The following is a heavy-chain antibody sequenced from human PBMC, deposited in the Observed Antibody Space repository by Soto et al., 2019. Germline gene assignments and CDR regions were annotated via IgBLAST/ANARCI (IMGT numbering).Heavy chain of an antibody. Sequence: PSETLSLTCTVSGGSISSYYWSWIRQPPGKGLEWIGYIYYSGSTKYNPSLKSRVTISVDTSKNQFSLKLSSVTAADTAVYYCARRYNWNYVWFGPWGQGTLVTVSS. D-gene: IGHD1-7*01. CDR2: IYYSGST. J-gene: IGHJ5*02. V-gene: IGHV4-59*01. CDR3: ARRYNWNYVWFGP. CDR1: GGSISSYY.